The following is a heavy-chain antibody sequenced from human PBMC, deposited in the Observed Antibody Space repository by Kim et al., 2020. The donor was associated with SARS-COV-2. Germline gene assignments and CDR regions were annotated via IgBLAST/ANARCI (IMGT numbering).Heavy chain of an antibody. CDR3: ARDMDPTVYDY. V-gene: IGHV1-3*01. J-gene: IGHJ4*02. Sequence: SXKFHGRVTITRDTSXNTAYMELRRLTTKDTAIYYCARDMDPTVYDYWGQGTLVTVSS. D-gene: IGHD4-4*01.